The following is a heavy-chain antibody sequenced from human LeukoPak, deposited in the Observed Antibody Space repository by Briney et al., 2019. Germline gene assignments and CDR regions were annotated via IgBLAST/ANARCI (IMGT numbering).Heavy chain of an antibody. D-gene: IGHD1-7*01. CDR3: AKLTGTTFFYYYYGMDV. CDR1: GFTFSSYW. J-gene: IGHJ6*02. V-gene: IGHV3-23*01. CDR2: ISGSGGST. Sequence: ARSLRLSCAASGFTFSSYWVNWVRQAPGKGLEWVSAISGSGGSTYYADSVKGRFTISRDNSKNTLYLQMNSLRAEDTAVYYCAKLTGTTFFYYYYGMDVWGQGTTVTVSS.